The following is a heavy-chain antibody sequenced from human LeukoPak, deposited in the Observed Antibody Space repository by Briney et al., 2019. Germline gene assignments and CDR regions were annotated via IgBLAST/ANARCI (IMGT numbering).Heavy chain of an antibody. J-gene: IGHJ4*02. V-gene: IGHV1-69*13. CDR3: ARMYCTTTKCYFNLDY. CDR1: GGTFSSYA. D-gene: IGHD2-2*01. CDR2: IIPIFGTA. Sequence: GASVKVSCKASGGTFSSYAISWVRQAPGQGLEWMGGIIPIFGTANYAQKFQGRVTITADESTSTAYMELRSLRSDDTAVYFCARMYCTTTKCYFNLDYWGQGTLVTVSS.